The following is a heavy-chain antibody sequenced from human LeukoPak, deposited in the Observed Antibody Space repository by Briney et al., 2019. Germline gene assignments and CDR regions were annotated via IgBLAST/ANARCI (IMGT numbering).Heavy chain of an antibody. V-gene: IGHV3-33*01. D-gene: IGHD6-19*01. J-gene: IGHJ4*02. Sequence: GGSLRLSCEVSGFIFSNYGMHWVRQAPGKGLEWLALIWYDGRTKFHADSVKGRFTISRDNSANTLYLQMSSLRVEDTAVYYCAREWGRIAVAGGPGYWGQGARVTVSS. CDR3: AREWGRIAVAGGPGY. CDR1: GFIFSNYG. CDR2: IWYDGRTK.